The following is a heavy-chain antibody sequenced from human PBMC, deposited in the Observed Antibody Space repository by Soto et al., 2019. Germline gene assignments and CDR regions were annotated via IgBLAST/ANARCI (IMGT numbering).Heavy chain of an antibody. CDR3: ARRRGHWLVLGSAFDI. CDR1: GASISSSGYY. J-gene: IGHJ3*02. V-gene: IGHV4-39*01. CDR2: IYYSGST. Sequence: QLQLQDSGPGLVKPSVTLSLTCTVSGASISSSGYYWGWLRQPPGKGLEWIGSIYYSGSTYYNPALKSRVTISVDTSKNQFSLKLSSVTAADTAVYYCARRRGHWLVLGSAFDIWGQGTMVTVSS. D-gene: IGHD6-19*01.